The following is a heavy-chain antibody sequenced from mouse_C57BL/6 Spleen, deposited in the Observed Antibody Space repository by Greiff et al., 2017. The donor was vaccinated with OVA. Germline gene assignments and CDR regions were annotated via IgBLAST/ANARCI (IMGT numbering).Heavy chain of an antibody. J-gene: IGHJ2*01. CDR1: GYTFTSYW. CDR2: IDPSDSET. Sequence: QVQLKQPGAELVRPGSSVKLSCKASGYTFTSYWMPWVKQRPIQGLEWIGNIDPSDSETHYNQKFKDKATLTVDKSSSTAYMQLSSLTSEDSAVYYCARSIYGNYLVYFDYWGQGTTLTVSS. CDR3: ARSIYGNYLVYFDY. V-gene: IGHV1-52*01. D-gene: IGHD2-1*01.